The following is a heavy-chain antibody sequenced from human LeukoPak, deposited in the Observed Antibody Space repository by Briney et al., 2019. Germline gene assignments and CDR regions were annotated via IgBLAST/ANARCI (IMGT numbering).Heavy chain of an antibody. CDR3: ASIVGATGPKRYFDI. D-gene: IGHD1-26*01. J-gene: IGHJ2*01. V-gene: IGHV4-59*01. Sequence: SETLSLTCTVSGGSISSYYWSWIRQPPGKGLEWIGYIYYSGSTNYNPSLKSRVTISVDTSKNQFSLKLSSVTAADTAVYYCASIVGATGPKRYFDIWGRGTLVTVSS. CDR2: IYYSGST. CDR1: GGSISSYY.